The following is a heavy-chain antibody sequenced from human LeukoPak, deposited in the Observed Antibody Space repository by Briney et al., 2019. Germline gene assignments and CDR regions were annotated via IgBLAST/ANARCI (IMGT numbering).Heavy chain of an antibody. Sequence: GSLRLSCAASGFTFSNYWMSWVRQAPGKGLEWVANIKQDGSEKYHVDSVKGRFIISRDNAKNSLYLQMNSLRAEDTAVYYCAREDGYYGDYYPDYWGQGTLVTVSS. J-gene: IGHJ4*02. CDR1: GFTFSNYW. V-gene: IGHV3-7*01. CDR2: IKQDGSEK. CDR3: AREDGYYGDYYPDY. D-gene: IGHD4-17*01.